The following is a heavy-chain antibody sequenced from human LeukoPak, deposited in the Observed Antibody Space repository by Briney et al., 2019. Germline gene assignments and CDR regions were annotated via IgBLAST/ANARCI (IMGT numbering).Heavy chain of an antibody. D-gene: IGHD2-21*02. CDR1: GDSISGHP. Sequence: SETLSLTCAVSGDSISGHPWSWIRQPPGKGLDYIGFIDYNGYTNYNPSLKSRVTISADTSKNQLSLNLNSVTSADAAVYYCVRLAKCDGDCYSFDFWGQGILVAVSS. V-gene: IGHV4-59*11. CDR2: IDYNGYT. J-gene: IGHJ4*02. CDR3: VRLAKCDGDCYSFDF.